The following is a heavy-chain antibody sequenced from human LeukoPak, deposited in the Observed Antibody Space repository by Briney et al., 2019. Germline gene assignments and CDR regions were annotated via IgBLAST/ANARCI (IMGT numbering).Heavy chain of an antibody. CDR2: IYYSGST. CDR1: GGSISSSSYY. V-gene: IGHV4-39*07. J-gene: IGHJ4*02. D-gene: IGHD3-10*01. Sequence: SETLSLTCTVSGGSISSSSYYWGWIRQPPGKGLEWIGSIYYSGSTYYNPSLKSRVTISVDTSKNQFSLKLSSVTAADTAVYYCARAKERRYYGSGSYPFDYWGQGTLVTVSS. CDR3: ARAKERRYYGSGSYPFDY.